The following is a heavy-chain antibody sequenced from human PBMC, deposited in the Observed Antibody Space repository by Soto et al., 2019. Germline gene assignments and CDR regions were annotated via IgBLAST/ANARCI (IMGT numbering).Heavy chain of an antibody. D-gene: IGHD3-22*01. CDR1: GYTYLTYG. CDR3: ARGPTDYYDNSANYFLDY. J-gene: IGHJ4*02. Sequence: GASVTVSCKASGYTYLTYGLSWVRQTTGQGLDWLGWISTYNGNTRYAERLQGRVTMTTDTTTNTAYMELRNLRSDDTAVYYCARGPTDYYDNSANYFLDYWGQGTLVTVSS. CDR2: ISTYNGNT. V-gene: IGHV1-18*01.